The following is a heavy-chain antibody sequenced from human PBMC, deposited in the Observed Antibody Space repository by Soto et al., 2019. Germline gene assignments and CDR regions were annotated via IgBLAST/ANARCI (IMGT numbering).Heavy chain of an antibody. V-gene: IGHV4-59*08. J-gene: IGHJ4*02. D-gene: IGHD3-9*01. CDR2: IYYSGST. Sequence: NPSETLSLTCTVSGGSISSYYWSWIRQPPGKGLEWIGYIYYSGSTNYNPSLKSRVTISVDTSKNQFSLKLSSVTAADTAVYYCARAFDILTRYYFDYWGQGTLVTVSS. CDR1: GGSISSYY. CDR3: ARAFDILTRYYFDY.